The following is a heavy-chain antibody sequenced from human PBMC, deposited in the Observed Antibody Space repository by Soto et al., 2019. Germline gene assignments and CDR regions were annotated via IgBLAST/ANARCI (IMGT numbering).Heavy chain of an antibody. D-gene: IGHD2-21*01. J-gene: IGHJ4*02. V-gene: IGHV1-18*01. CDR3: ARDNGDWASDY. CDR2: ISTHNGYT. Sequence: SVEVTCKASGYTFSSYGISWVRQAPGQGLEWMGWISTHNGYTKYAQKFQGRVTMTRDTSTSTVYMELSSLRSEDTAVYYCARDNGDWASDYWGQGTLVTVSS. CDR1: GYTFSSYG.